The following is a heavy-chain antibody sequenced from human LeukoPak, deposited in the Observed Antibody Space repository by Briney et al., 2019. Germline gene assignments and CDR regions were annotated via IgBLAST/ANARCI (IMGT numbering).Heavy chain of an antibody. CDR1: GGSISSSSYY. J-gene: IGHJ4*02. Sequence: PETLSLTCTVSGGSISSSSYYWGWIRQPPGKGLEWIGSIYYSGSTYYNPSLKSRVTISVDTSKDQFSLKLSSVTAADTAVYYCARDGRNWGLNDYWGQGTLVTVSS. V-gene: IGHV4-39*07. CDR2: IYYSGST. D-gene: IGHD7-27*01. CDR3: ARDGRNWGLNDY.